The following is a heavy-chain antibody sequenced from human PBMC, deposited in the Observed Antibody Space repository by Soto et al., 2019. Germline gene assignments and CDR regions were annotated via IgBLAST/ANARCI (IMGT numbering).Heavy chain of an antibody. Sequence: QVQLQESGPELVKPSQTLSLTCTVSGGSISSGGYYWSWIRQHPGMGLEWIGYIYYSGSTYYNPSLKSRVTISVDTSKNQFSLKLSSVTAADTAVYYCARECSGPRGDYVDYWGQGTLVTVSS. V-gene: IGHV4-31*03. CDR2: IYYSGST. CDR3: ARECSGPRGDYVDY. J-gene: IGHJ4*02. CDR1: GGSISSGGYY. D-gene: IGHD4-17*01.